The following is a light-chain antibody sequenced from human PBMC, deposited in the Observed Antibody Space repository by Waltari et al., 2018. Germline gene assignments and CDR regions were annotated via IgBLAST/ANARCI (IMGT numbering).Light chain of an antibody. CDR2: GAS. Sequence: ETVMTQSPATLSVSPGERATLSCRASQSVSSSLVWYQQKPGQAPRLLIYGASTRATGIPARFSGSGSGTDFTLTISSLQSEDFAVYYCQQYYNWPYTFGQGTKLEI. CDR1: QSVSSS. CDR3: QQYYNWPYT. J-gene: IGKJ2*01. V-gene: IGKV3-15*01.